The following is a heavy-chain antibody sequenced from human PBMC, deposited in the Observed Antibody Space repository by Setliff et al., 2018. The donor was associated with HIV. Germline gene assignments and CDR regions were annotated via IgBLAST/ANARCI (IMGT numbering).Heavy chain of an antibody. Sequence: ETLSLTCAVYGGSFSGYYWSWIRQPPGKGLEWIGRIKTKTQRGTTDYAAPAKGRFIISRDDSKNTLYLQMNSLRSEDTAVYYCVTGVGTSSVDYWGQGTMVTVSS. CDR2: IKTKTQRGTT. D-gene: IGHD3-22*01. CDR3: VTGVGTSSVDY. CDR1: GGSFSGYY. V-gene: IGHV3-15*01. J-gene: IGHJ4*02.